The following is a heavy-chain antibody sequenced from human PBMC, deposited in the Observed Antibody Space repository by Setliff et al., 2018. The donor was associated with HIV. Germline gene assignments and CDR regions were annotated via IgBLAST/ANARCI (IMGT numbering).Heavy chain of an antibody. Sequence: ASVKVSCKASGYTFTSYGISWVRQAPGQGLEWMGWISTYKGNTKYEQKFQGRVTMTTDTSTSTAYMELRSLRSDDTAIYYCARAAYGYDSSGYFFDYWGQGTLVTVSS. D-gene: IGHD3-22*01. CDR3: ARAAYGYDSSGYFFDY. CDR1: GYTFTSYG. J-gene: IGHJ4*02. V-gene: IGHV1-18*04. CDR2: ISTYKGNT.